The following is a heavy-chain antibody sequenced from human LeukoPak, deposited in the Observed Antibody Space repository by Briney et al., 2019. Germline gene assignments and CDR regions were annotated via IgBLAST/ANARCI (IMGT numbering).Heavy chain of an antibody. CDR1: GFTFSSYG. J-gene: IGHJ4*02. CDR2: ISYDGSNK. CDR3: ASHNRSSSSLDY. D-gene: IGHD6-6*01. Sequence: GGPQRLSCAAAGFTFSSYGMHWVRQAPGKGLEWGAVISYDGSNKYYADSVKRRFTISRDNSKNTLDLQMNSLRAEDTAVYFCASHNRSSSSLDYWGQGTLVTVSS. V-gene: IGHV3-30*03.